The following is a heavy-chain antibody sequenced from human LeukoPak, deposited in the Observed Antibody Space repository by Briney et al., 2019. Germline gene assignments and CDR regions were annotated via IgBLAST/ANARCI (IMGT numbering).Heavy chain of an antibody. CDR3: ASGNTVVTPMDY. Sequence: GGSLRLSCAASGFTFSSYAMSWVRQAPGKGLEWVSSISSSSSYIYYADSVKGRFTISRDNAKNSLYLQMNSLRAEDTAVYYCASGNTVVTPMDYWGQGTLVTVSS. CDR1: GFTFSSYA. CDR2: ISSSSSYI. J-gene: IGHJ4*02. V-gene: IGHV3-21*01. D-gene: IGHD4-23*01.